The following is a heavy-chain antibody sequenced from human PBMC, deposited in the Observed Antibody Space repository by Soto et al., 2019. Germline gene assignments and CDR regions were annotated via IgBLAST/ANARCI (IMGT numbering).Heavy chain of an antibody. CDR2: ISYDGSNK. CDR3: AKDRGYCSGGSCYIDY. CDR1: GLTFSSYG. V-gene: IGHV3-30*18. J-gene: IGHJ4*02. D-gene: IGHD2-15*01. Sequence: QVQLVESGGGVVQPGRSLRLSCAASGLTFSSYGMHWVRQAPGKGLEWVAVISYDGSNKYYADSVKGRFTISRDNSKNSRYLQMNSLRAEDTAVYYCAKDRGYCSGGSCYIDYWGQGTLVTVSS.